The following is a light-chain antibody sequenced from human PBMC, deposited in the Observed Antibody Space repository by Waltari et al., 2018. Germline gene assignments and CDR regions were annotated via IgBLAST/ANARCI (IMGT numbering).Light chain of an antibody. CDR1: QSISSSY. CDR3: QQYGRSPLT. Sequence: EMVLTQSPVTLSLSPGERAILSCRASQSISSSYLTWFQQKPGQAPRLLIYGPSTRATGIPDRFSGAGSGTNFTLTISRLEPEDFAVYYCQQYGRSPLTFGGGTKLEIK. V-gene: IGKV3-20*01. CDR2: GPS. J-gene: IGKJ4*01.